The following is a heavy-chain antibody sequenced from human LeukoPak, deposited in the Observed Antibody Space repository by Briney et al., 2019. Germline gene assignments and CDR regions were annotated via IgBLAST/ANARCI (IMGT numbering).Heavy chain of an antibody. CDR1: GFTVSSNY. D-gene: IGHD6-6*01. V-gene: IGHV3-66*02. CDR3: ARHWAYSSSPWAFDI. Sequence: GGSLRLSCAASGFTVSSNYMSWVRQAPGKGLEWVSVIYSGGSTYYEDSVKGRFTISRDNSKNTLYLQMNSLRAEDTAVYYCARHWAYSSSPWAFDIWGQGTMVTVSS. J-gene: IGHJ3*02. CDR2: IYSGGST.